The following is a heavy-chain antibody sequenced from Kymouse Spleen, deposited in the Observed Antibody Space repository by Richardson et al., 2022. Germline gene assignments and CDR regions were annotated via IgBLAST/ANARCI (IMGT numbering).Heavy chain of an antibody. Sequence: EVQLVESGGGLVQPGGSLRLSCAASGFTFSSYAMSWVRQAPGKGLEWVSAISGSGGSTYYADSVKGRFTISRDNSKNTLYLQMNSLRAEDTAVYYCAKEGYYGSGSPDAFDIWGQGTMVTVSS. V-gene: IGHV3-23*04. J-gene: IGHJ3*02. CDR1: GFTFSSYA. CDR2: ISGSGGST. CDR3: AKEGYYGSGSPDAFDI. D-gene: IGHD3-10*01.